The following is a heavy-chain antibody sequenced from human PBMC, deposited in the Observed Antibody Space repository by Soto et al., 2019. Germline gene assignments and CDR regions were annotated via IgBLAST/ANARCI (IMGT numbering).Heavy chain of an antibody. J-gene: IGHJ4*02. CDR2: ISGSGDST. Sequence: GGSLRLSCAASGFTFSSYAMSWVRQAPGKGLEWVSAISGSGDSTYSADSVKGRFTISRDNSKNTLSLQMNSLRAEDTAVYYCAKGGHDYGESAKRHLDYWGQGTLVTVSS. D-gene: IGHD4-17*01. CDR1: GFTFSSYA. V-gene: IGHV3-23*01. CDR3: AKGGHDYGESAKRHLDY.